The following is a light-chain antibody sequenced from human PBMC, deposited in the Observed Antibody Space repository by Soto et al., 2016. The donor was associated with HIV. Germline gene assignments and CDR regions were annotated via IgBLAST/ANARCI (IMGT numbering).Light chain of an antibody. J-gene: IGLJ2*01. Sequence: SYELTQPSSVSVSPGQTVKITCSGDVLAKNFARWFQQKPGQAPILVIYKDTYRPSGIPERFSGSNSGTTVTLIITGAHVDDEADYHCYSAADNNVVFGGGTKLTVL. CDR2: KDT. V-gene: IGLV3-27*01. CDR3: YSAADNNVV. CDR1: VLAKNF.